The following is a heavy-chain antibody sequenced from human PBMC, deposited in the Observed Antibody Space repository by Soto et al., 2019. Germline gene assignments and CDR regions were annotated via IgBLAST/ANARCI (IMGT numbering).Heavy chain of an antibody. D-gene: IGHD6-19*01. CDR2: ISSSSSYI. Sequence: GGSLRLSCAAAGFTFSSYSMNWVRQAPGKGLEWVSSISSSSSYIYYADSVKGRFTISRDNAKNSLYLQMNSLRAEDTAVYYCARERSSGWAPWGQGTLVTVSS. CDR3: ARERSSGWAP. V-gene: IGHV3-21*01. J-gene: IGHJ5*02. CDR1: GFTFSSYS.